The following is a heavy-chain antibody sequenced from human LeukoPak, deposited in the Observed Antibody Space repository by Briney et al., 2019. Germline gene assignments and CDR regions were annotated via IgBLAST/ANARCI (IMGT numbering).Heavy chain of an antibody. CDR2: INPSGGST. V-gene: IGHV1-46*01. D-gene: IGHD3-22*01. CDR3: AREGLYYDSSGYPDY. Sequence: ASVKVSCMASGYTFTSYYMHWVRQAPGQGLEWMGIINPSGGSTSYAQKFQGRVTMTRDTSTSTVYMELSSLRSEDTAVYYCAREGLYYDSSGYPDYWGQGTLVTVSS. CDR1: GYTFTSYY. J-gene: IGHJ4*02.